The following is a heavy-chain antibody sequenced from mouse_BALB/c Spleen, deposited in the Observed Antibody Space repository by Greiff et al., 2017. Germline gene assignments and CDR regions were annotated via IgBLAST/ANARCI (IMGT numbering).Heavy chain of an antibody. V-gene: IGHV1-20*02. CDR2: INPYNGDT. CDR1: GYSFTGYF. J-gene: IGHJ1*01. D-gene: IGHD2-1*01. Sequence: VQLQQSGPELVKPGASVKISCKASGYSFTGYFMNWVMQSHGKSLEWIGRINPYNGDTFYNQKFKGKATLTVDKSSSTAHMELRSLASEDSAVYYCAREKGNYGWYFDVWGAGTTVTVSS. CDR3: AREKGNYGWYFDV.